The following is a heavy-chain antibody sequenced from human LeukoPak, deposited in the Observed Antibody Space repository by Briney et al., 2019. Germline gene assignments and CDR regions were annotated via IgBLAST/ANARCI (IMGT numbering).Heavy chain of an antibody. J-gene: IGHJ4*02. CDR2: ISDSGGTT. CDR1: GATSNIYA. CDR3: AKDRTTVVTPFDY. V-gene: IGHV3-23*01. D-gene: IGHD4-23*01. Sequence: PGGSLRLSCTAAGATSNIYAMSWFRQAPGKGREGVTHISDSGGTTYCADSVKGRSTITRDNSKNTLYLQMNSLRAEDTAVYYYAKDRTTVVTPFDYWGQGTLVTVSS.